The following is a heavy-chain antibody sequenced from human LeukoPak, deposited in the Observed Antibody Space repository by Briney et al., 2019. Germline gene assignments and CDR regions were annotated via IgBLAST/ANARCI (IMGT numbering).Heavy chain of an antibody. D-gene: IGHD2-21*02. Sequence: PSETLSLTCTVSGDSISNGYYWGWIRQAPGKGLEWIGSIYHTGSTYYNPSLKSRVIISVDTSKNQFSLKLSSVTAADTALYYCARGVVAVTANDYYYYMDVWGKGTTVTVSS. J-gene: IGHJ6*03. V-gene: IGHV4-38-2*02. CDR1: GDSISNGYY. CDR2: IYHTGST. CDR3: ARGVVAVTANDYYYYMDV.